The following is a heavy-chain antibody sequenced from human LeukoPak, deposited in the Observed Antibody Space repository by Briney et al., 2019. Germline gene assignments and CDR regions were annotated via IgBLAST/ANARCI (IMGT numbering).Heavy chain of an antibody. CDR1: GFTFSSYW. J-gene: IGHJ3*02. D-gene: IGHD6-19*01. CDR2: IKQDGSEK. Sequence: PGGSLGLSCAASGFTFSSYWMSWVRQAPGMGLEWVANIKQDGSEKYYVDSVKGRFTISRDNAKNSLYLQMNSLRAEDTAVYYCARDQEYSSGWSAFDIWGQGTMVTVSS. V-gene: IGHV3-7*03. CDR3: ARDQEYSSGWSAFDI.